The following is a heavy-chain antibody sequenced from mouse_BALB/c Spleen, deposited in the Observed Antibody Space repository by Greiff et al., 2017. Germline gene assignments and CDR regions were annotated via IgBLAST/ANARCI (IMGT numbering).Heavy chain of an antibody. J-gene: IGHJ1*01. V-gene: IGHV6-6*02. CDR1: GFTFSNYW. Sequence: DVMLVESGGGLVQPGGSMKLSCVASGFTFSNYWMNWVRQSPEKGLEWVAEIRLKSNNYATHYAESVKGRFTISRDDSKSSVYLQMNNLRAEDTGIYYCTRNYGSSYRYFDVWGAGTTVTVSS. CDR2: IRLKSNNYAT. D-gene: IGHD1-1*01. CDR3: TRNYGSSYRYFDV.